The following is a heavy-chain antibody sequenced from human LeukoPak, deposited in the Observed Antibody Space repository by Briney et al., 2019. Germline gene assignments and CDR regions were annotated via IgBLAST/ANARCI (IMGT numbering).Heavy chain of an antibody. Sequence: GGSLRLSCAASGFTSRNYAMSWVRQTPGKGLDWVSTISGSGGTTYYAHSVKGRFTISRDNSKNTMYLQMNSLRAEDTAVYYCAKDRTSVGATLLTDYWGQGTLVTVSS. D-gene: IGHD1-26*01. CDR1: GFTSRNYA. J-gene: IGHJ4*02. V-gene: IGHV3-23*01. CDR3: AKDRTSVGATLLTDY. CDR2: ISGSGGTT.